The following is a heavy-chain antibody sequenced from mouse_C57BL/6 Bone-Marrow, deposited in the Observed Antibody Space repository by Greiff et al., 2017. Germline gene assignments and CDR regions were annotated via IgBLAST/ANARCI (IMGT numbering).Heavy chain of an antibody. CDR2: IYPGSGST. Sequence: QVQLQQSGAELVKPGASVKMSCKASGYTFTSYWITWVKQRPGQGLEWIGDIYPGSGSTNYNEKFKSKATLTVDTSSSTASMQLSSLTSEDSAVYYSAICSYVTYAKGYWGQGTSVTVSS. V-gene: IGHV1-55*01. CDR1: GYTFTSYW. CDR3: AICSYVTYAKGY. J-gene: IGHJ4*01. D-gene: IGHD1-1*01.